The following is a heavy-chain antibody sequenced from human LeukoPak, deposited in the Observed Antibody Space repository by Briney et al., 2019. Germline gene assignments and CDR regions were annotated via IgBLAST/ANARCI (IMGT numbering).Heavy chain of an antibody. CDR1: GGSISSSSYY. Sequence: PSETLSLTCTVSGGSISSSSYYWGWIRQPPGKGLEWIGSIYYSGSTYYNPSLKSRVTISVDTSKNQFSLKLSSVTAADTAVYYCAREDHYYQSNTDWGQGTLVTVSS. V-gene: IGHV4-39*07. CDR2: IYYSGST. D-gene: IGHD3-22*01. J-gene: IGHJ4*02. CDR3: AREDHYYQSNTD.